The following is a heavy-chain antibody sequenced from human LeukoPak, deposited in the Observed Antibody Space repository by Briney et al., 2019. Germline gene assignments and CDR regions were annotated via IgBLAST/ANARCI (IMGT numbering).Heavy chain of an antibody. D-gene: IGHD6-13*01. Sequence: ALVKVSCKASGGTFSSYAISWVRQAPGQGLEWMGGIIPIFGTANYAQKFQGRVTITADESTSTAYMELSSVRSEDTAVYYCARGRPAAPYYYYMDVWGKGTTVTVSS. CDR2: IIPIFGTA. V-gene: IGHV1-69*13. CDR3: ARGRPAAPYYYYMDV. J-gene: IGHJ6*03. CDR1: GGTFSSYA.